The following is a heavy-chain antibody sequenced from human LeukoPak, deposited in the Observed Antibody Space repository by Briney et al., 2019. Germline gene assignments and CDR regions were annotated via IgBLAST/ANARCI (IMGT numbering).Heavy chain of an antibody. Sequence: GGSLRLSCSASACTFSSYAMSWVRQAPGQGLEWVSAVSGSGGSTYYADSVKGRFTISRDNSKNTLYLQMNSLRAEDTAVYYCAKDLRRGWYGKVDYWGQGTLVTVSS. V-gene: IGHV3-23*01. CDR3: AKDLRRGWYGKVDY. CDR1: ACTFSSYA. CDR2: VSGSGGST. D-gene: IGHD6-19*01. J-gene: IGHJ4*02.